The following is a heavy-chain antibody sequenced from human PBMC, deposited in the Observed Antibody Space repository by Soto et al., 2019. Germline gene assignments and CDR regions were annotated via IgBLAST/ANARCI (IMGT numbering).Heavy chain of an antibody. V-gene: IGHV3-30*03. CDR1: AFTFSRYG. CDR3: ARDYGDRSNWNFFDY. Sequence: QVQLVESGGGVVQPGRSLRLSCAASAFTFSRYGMHWVRQAPGKGLEWVASISYDGSNKDYADFVKGRFTISRDNSKNTLYLQRNSLRGEDTAVYYCARDYGDRSNWNFFDYWGQGTLVTVSS. J-gene: IGHJ4*02. CDR2: ISYDGSNK. D-gene: IGHD1-7*01.